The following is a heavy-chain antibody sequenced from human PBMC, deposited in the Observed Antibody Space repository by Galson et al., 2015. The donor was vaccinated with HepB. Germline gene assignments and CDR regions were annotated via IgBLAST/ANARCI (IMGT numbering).Heavy chain of an antibody. CDR2: ISYDGSDK. V-gene: IGHV3-30*12. CDR1: GFKFNVYD. CDR3: AREPRGTWLYPHFDY. D-gene: IGHD3-9*01. Sequence: SLRLSCAASGFKFNVYDMHWVRQAPGKGLEWVAVISYDGSDKYYADSVQGRFTISRDNSKNTLHLQMNSLRAEDTAIYYCAREPRGTWLYPHFDYWGQGTLVTVSS. J-gene: IGHJ4*02.